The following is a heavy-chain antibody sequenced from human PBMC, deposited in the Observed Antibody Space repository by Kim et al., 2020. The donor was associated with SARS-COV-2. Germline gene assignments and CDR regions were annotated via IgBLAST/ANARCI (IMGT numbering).Heavy chain of an antibody. CDR2: INVGNGDT. CDR1: GYTFTTFD. Sequence: ASVKVSCKASGYTFTTFDIHWVRQAPGPRLEWMGRINVGNGDTIYSQRFQGRVTFARDTSASTAYMDLSSLTSEDTTVYYCARGNPLDYWGQGTLATVSS. CDR3: ARGNPLDY. V-gene: IGHV1-3*01. J-gene: IGHJ4*02.